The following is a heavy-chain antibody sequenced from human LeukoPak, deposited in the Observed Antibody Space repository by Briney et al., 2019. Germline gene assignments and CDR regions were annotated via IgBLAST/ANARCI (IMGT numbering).Heavy chain of an antibody. Sequence: GGSLRLSCVASGFVFSNYGMHWVRQAPGKGLEWVAFVRYDGSNEYYADSVKGRFTISRDNSRNTLYLQMNGLRAEDTGVYSCAKDSDSGYVSVGPNYWGLGTLVTVSS. J-gene: IGHJ4*02. V-gene: IGHV3-30*02. D-gene: IGHD5-12*01. CDR3: AKDSDSGYVSVGPNY. CDR1: GFVFSNYG. CDR2: VRYDGSNE.